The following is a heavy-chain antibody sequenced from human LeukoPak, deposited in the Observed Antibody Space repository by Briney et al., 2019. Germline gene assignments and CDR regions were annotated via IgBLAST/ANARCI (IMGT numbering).Heavy chain of an antibody. CDR3: ARDKVTY. Sequence: GGSLRLSCAASGFTVSNYWMSWVRQAPGKGLEWVAHINKDGSEIYYVDSVKGRFTISRDNAKSSLSLQMTSLRVEDTAVYSCARDKVTYWGQGILVTVSS. J-gene: IGHJ4*02. CDR1: GFTVSNYW. V-gene: IGHV3-7*01. CDR2: INKDGSEI.